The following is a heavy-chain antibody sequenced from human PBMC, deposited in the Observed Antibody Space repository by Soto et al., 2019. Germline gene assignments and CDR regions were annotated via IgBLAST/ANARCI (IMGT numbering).Heavy chain of an antibody. Sequence: SVKVSCKASGGTFSSYTISWVRQAPGRGLEWMGRIIPILGIANYAQKFQGRVTITADKSTSTAYMELSSLRSEDTAVYYCASKVGNYEHHHYFDYWGQGTLVTVPS. CDR2: IIPILGIA. CDR3: ASKVGNYEHHHYFDY. J-gene: IGHJ4*02. CDR1: GGTFSSYT. D-gene: IGHD3-22*01. V-gene: IGHV1-69*02.